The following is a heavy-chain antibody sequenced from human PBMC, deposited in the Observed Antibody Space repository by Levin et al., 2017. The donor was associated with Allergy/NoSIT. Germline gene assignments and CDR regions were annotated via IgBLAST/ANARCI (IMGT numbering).Heavy chain of an antibody. CDR2: INTDGSTT. V-gene: IGHV3-74*01. Sequence: TGGSLRLSCAVSGFTVSSYWMHWVRQAPGKGLVWVSRINTDGSTTNYADSVKGRFTISRDNAKNTLYLQMTSLRAEDTAVYYCAGGDGAGSYRDTLDIWGQGTMVTVSS. D-gene: IGHD3-10*01. CDR3: AGGDGAGSYRDTLDI. CDR1: GFTVSSYW. J-gene: IGHJ3*02.